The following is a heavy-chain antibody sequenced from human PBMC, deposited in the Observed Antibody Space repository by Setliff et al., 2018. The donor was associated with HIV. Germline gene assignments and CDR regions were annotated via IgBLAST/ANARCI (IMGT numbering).Heavy chain of an antibody. D-gene: IGHD3-9*01. V-gene: IGHV4-39*01. J-gene: IGHJ4*02. CDR2: IYYSGST. Sequence: ETLSLTCTVSGGSISSSSYYWGWIRQPPGKGLEWIGSIYYSGSTYYNPSLKSRVTISVDTSKNQFSLKLSSVTAADTAVYYCARHGPGGSYDILTGFDYWGQGTLVTVSS. CDR3: ARHGPGGSYDILTGFDY. CDR1: GGSISSSSYY.